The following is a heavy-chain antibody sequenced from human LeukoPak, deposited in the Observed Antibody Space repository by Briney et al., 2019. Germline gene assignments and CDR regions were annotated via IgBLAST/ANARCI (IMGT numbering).Heavy chain of an antibody. J-gene: IGHJ4*02. CDR3: AKDSLDPYSYGVPHCFDY. CDR1: GFTFSRYG. Sequence: GWSLRLSCAACGFTFSRYGMQWVRQAPGKGLEWVAVISYEGSNKYYADSVKGRFTISRDNSKNTQYQQMNSLRAEDTAVYYCAKDSLDPYSYGVPHCFDYWGQGTLVTVSS. D-gene: IGHD5-18*01. V-gene: IGHV3-30*18. CDR2: ISYEGSNK.